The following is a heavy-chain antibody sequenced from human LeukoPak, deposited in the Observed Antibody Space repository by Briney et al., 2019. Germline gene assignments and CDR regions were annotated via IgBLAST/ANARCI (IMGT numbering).Heavy chain of an antibody. J-gene: IGHJ4*02. CDR3: ARAKYQLLNFDY. CDR1: GYTFTGYY. V-gene: IGHV1-2*04. Sequence: AAVEVSCKASGYTFTGYYMHWVGQAPGQGLEGMGWINPNSGGTNYAQKFQGWVTMTRDTSISTAYMELSSLRSADTAVYYCARAKYQLLNFDYWGQGTLVTVSS. CDR2: INPNSGGT. D-gene: IGHD2-2*01.